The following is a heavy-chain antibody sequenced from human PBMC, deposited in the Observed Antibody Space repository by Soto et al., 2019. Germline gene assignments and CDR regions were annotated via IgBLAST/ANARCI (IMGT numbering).Heavy chain of an antibody. V-gene: IGHV3-74*01. D-gene: IGHD2-15*01. CDR3: VRTSLVVAAATREDY. J-gene: IGHJ4*02. CDR1: GFNFSSYW. Sequence: GGSLRLSCAASGFNFSSYWMHWVRQAPGKGLVWVSRINSDGSSTSYADSVKGRFTISRDNAKNTLYLQMNSLRAEDTAVYYCVRTSLVVAAATREDYWGQGTLVTAPQ. CDR2: INSDGSST.